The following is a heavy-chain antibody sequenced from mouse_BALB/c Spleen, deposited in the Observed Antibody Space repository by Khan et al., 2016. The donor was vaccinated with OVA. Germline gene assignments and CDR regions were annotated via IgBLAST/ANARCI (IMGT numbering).Heavy chain of an antibody. J-gene: IGHJ3*01. CDR3: VRDGACDRNDGWFAY. CDR1: GYTFTSYT. D-gene: IGHD2-14*01. V-gene: IGHV1-4*01. Sequence: VQLQQSGAELARPGASVKMSCKASGYTFTSYTIHWIKLRPGQGLEWIGYINPSNGYTNYNQKFKDKATLTADKSSTTAYMQLSRLTSDDSAVDNYVRDGACDRNDGWFAYWGQGTLVTVSA. CDR2: INPSNGYT.